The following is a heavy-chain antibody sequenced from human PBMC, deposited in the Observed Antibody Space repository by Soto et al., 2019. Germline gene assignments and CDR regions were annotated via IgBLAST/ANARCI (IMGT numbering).Heavy chain of an antibody. J-gene: IGHJ4*02. CDR3: ARDLEGEDYDYIWGSYRSGPYFDY. V-gene: IGHV1-69*04. D-gene: IGHD3-16*02. CDR2: IIPILGIA. CDR1: GGTFSSYT. Sequence: SVKVSCKASGGTFSSYTISWVRQAPGQGLEWMGRIIPILGIANYAQKFQGRVTITADKSTSTAYMELSSLRSEDTAVYYCARDLEGEDYDYIWGSYRSGPYFDYWGQGTLVTLSS.